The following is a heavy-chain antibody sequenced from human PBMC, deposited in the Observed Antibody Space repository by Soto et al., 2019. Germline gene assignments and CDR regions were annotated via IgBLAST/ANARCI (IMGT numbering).Heavy chain of an antibody. Sequence: QVQLVESGGGVVQPGRSLRLSCAASGFAFSSYAMHWVRQAPGKGLEWVAVISYDGSNKYYADSVKGRFTISRDNSKNTLYLQMNSLRAEDTAVSYCAKGPLPISTTLWFDYRGQGTLVTVSS. CDR2: ISYDGSNK. J-gene: IGHJ4*02. CDR3: AKGPLPISTTLWFDY. D-gene: IGHD2-2*01. CDR1: GFAFSSYA. V-gene: IGHV3-30-3*01.